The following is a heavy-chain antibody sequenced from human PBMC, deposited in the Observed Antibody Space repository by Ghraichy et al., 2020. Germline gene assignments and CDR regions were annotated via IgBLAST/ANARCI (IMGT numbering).Heavy chain of an antibody. D-gene: IGHD2-15*01. CDR1: GGTFSSYA. V-gene: IGHV1-69*06. CDR2: IIPIFGTA. Sequence: SVKVSCKASGGTFSSYAISWVRQAPGQGLEWMGGIIPIFGTANYAQKFQGRVTITADKSTSTAYMELSSLRSEDTAVYYCARDPVRYCSGGSCYHPGYWGQGTLVTVFS. J-gene: IGHJ4*02. CDR3: ARDPVRYCSGGSCYHPGY.